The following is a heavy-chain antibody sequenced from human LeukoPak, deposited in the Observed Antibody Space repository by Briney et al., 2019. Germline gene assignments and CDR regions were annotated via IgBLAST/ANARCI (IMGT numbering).Heavy chain of an antibody. CDR2: ISWNSGGI. J-gene: IGHJ4*02. D-gene: IGHD5-18*01. CDR3: AKGRDYVDTAPVDY. CDR1: GFTFDDYA. V-gene: IGHV3-9*01. Sequence: GGSLRLSCAASGFTFDDYAMHWVRQAPGKGLEWVSGISWNSGGIGYADSVKGRFTISRDNAKNSLYLQMNSLRAEDTALYYCAKGRDYVDTAPVDYWGQGTLVTVSS.